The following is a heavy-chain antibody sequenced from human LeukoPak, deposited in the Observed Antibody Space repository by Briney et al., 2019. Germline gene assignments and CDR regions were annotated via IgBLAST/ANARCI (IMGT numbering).Heavy chain of an antibody. V-gene: IGHV5-51*01. CDR1: GYSFTNYW. J-gene: IGHJ4*02. CDR3: ARLYCSSTSCYHIDY. D-gene: IGHD2-2*01. Sequence: GESLKISCKGSGYSFTNYWIVWVRQMPGKGLECMGIIYPSDSDIRHNPSFQGQVTMSADKSVSTAYLQWTSLRASDTAMYYCARLYCSSTSCYHIDYWGQGTLVTVSS. CDR2: IYPSDSDI.